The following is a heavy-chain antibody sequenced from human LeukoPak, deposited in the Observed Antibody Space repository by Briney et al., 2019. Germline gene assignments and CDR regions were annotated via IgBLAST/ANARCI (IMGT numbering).Heavy chain of an antibody. CDR1: GYTFTGYY. CDR3: ARDIGEYYYGSSGSTRVHAFDI. J-gene: IGHJ3*02. Sequence: ASVKVSCKASGYTFTGYYMHWVRQAPGQGLEWMGWINPNSGGTNYAQKFQGRVTMTRDTSISTAYMELSRLRSDDTAVYYCARDIGEYYYGSSGSTRVHAFDIWGQGTMVTVSS. CDR2: INPNSGGT. V-gene: IGHV1-2*02. D-gene: IGHD3-22*01.